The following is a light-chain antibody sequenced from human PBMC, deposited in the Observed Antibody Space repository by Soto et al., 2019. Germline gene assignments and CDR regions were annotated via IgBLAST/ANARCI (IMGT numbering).Light chain of an antibody. CDR2: EVT. Sequence: QSVLTQPPSASGSPGQSVTISSPGTSSDVGGYDYVSWYQQHPGKTPKLMIYEVTIRPSGVSDRISCSQSSNTASLTVAGLQAEDEADYYCSSYTGGNPSYVFGTGTKVTVL. V-gene: IGLV2-8*01. CDR3: SSYTGGNPSYV. CDR1: SSDVGGYDY. J-gene: IGLJ1*01.